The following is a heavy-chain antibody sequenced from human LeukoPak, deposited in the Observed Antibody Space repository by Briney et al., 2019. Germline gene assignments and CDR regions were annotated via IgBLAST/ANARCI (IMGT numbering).Heavy chain of an antibody. CDR1: GFTFSSYS. V-gene: IGHV3-21*01. Sequence: GGSLRLSCAASGFTFSSYSMNWVRQAPGKGLEWVSSISSSSSYIYYADSVKGRFTISRDNAKNSLYLQMNSLRAEDTAVYYCARDFRATIPLYYFGYWGQGTLVTVSS. CDR3: ARDFRATIPLYYFGY. J-gene: IGHJ4*02. CDR2: ISSSSSYI. D-gene: IGHD5-12*01.